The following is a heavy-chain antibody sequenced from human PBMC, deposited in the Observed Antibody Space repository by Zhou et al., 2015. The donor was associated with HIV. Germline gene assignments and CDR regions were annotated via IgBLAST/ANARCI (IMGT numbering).Heavy chain of an antibody. V-gene: IGHV1-69*12. CDR2: IIPIFGTA. CDR3: ARDRIGSGWFDYYYYGMDV. J-gene: IGHJ6*02. D-gene: IGHD6-19*01. CDR1: GGTFSSYA. Sequence: QVQLVQSGAEVKKPGSSVKVSCKASGGTFSSYAISWVRQAPGQGLEWMGGIIPIFGTANYAQKFQGRVTITADESTSTAYMELSSLRSADTAVYYCARDRIGSGWFDYYYYGMDVVGPRDHGHRLL.